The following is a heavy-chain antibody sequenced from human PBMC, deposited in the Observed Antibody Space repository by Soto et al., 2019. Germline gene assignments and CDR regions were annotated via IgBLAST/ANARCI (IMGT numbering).Heavy chain of an antibody. J-gene: IGHJ4*02. CDR3: VKDLGTPPYYFDY. Sequence: PGGSLRLSCAASGFTFSSFGMHWVRQAPGKGLEWVAVISYDGNTKEYTESVKDRFTISRDNSKDTVYLHMNSLRAEDTAVFYCVKDLGTPPYYFDYWGQGTLVTVSS. CDR1: GFTFSSFG. CDR2: ISYDGNTK. V-gene: IGHV3-30*18.